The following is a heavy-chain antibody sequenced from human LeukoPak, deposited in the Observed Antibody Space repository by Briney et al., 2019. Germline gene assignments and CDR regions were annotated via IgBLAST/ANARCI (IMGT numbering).Heavy chain of an antibody. CDR3: ARDGPDRAAWFDP. CDR1: GYTFSSYG. Sequence: ASVKVSCKASGYTFSSYGISWVRQAPGQGLEWMGWISDYNGNTNYAQKVQGRVTMTTDPFTSTAYMEQRSLRSDDTAVYYCARDGPDRAAWFDPWGQGTLVTVSS. CDR2: ISDYNGNT. J-gene: IGHJ5*02. V-gene: IGHV1-18*01. D-gene: IGHD3-22*01.